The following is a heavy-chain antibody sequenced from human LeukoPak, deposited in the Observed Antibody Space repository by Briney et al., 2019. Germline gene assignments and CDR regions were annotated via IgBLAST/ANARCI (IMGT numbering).Heavy chain of an antibody. CDR3: AREVSHGHLIRSFDP. J-gene: IGHJ5*02. D-gene: IGHD5/OR15-5a*01. CDR1: GYTFTSYG. V-gene: IGHV1-18*01. Sequence: ASVKVSCKASGYTFTSYGINWVRQAPGHGLEWMGMISNDGRTNYAQNFKGRVTMTTDTVMTTAYMELRSLRSDDTAVYFCAREVSHGHLIRSFDPWGQGTLVTVSS. CDR2: ISNDGRT.